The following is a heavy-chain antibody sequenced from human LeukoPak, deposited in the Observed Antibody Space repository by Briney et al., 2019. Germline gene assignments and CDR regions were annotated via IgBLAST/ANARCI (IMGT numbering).Heavy chain of an antibody. CDR3: ARDPSRYFDL. CDR1: GFTFSSYA. J-gene: IGHJ2*01. V-gene: IGHV3-48*04. CDR2: ISSSGSTI. D-gene: IGHD6-6*01. Sequence: PGRSLRLSCAASGFTFSSYAMHWVRQAPGKGLEWVSYISSSGSTIYYADSVKGRFTISRDNAKNSLYLQMNSLRAEDTAVYYCARDPSRYFDLWGRGTLVTVSS.